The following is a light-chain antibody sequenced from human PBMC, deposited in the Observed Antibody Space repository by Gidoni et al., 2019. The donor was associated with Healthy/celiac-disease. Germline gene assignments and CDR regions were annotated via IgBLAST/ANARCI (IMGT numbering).Light chain of an antibody. J-gene: IGKJ1*01. V-gene: IGKV3-20*01. CDR2: GAS. Sequence: EIVLTQSPGTLSLSPGERATLACRASQSVSRSYLAWYQQKPGQAPSLLIYGASSRATGIPDSVSGSGSGTDFTLTISRLEPEDFAVYYCQQYGSSPRGTFGQGTKVESK. CDR3: QQYGSSPRGT. CDR1: QSVSRSY.